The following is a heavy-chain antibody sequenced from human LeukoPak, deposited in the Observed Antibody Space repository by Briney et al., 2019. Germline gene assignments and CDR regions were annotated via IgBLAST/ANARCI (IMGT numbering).Heavy chain of an antibody. D-gene: IGHD5-18*01. Sequence: PSETLSLTCTVSGGSISSSSYYWGWIRQPAGKGLEWIGRIYTSGSTNYNPSLKSRVTMSVDTSKNQFSLKLSSVTAADTAVYYCARGRLWGGYDAFDIWGQGTMVTVSS. V-gene: IGHV4-61*02. J-gene: IGHJ3*02. CDR3: ARGRLWGGYDAFDI. CDR2: IYTSGST. CDR1: GGSISSSSYY.